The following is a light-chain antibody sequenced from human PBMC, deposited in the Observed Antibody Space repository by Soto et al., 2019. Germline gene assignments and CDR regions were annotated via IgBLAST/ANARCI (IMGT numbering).Light chain of an antibody. V-gene: IGKV3-15*01. CDR3: QQHNNWTWT. J-gene: IGKJ1*01. Sequence: EIVMTQSPATLSVSPGERATLSCRASQSVSSNLAWYQQKPGQAPRLLIYGASTRATGIPARFSGSGSGTEFTLTISSLQSEDFAVYYCQQHNNWTWTFGQGTKV. CDR1: QSVSSN. CDR2: GAS.